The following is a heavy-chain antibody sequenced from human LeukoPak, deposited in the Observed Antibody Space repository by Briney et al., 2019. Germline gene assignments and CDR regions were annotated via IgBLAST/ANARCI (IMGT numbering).Heavy chain of an antibody. V-gene: IGHV5-51*01. CDR1: GXNFTTKW. CDR2: IYPGDSKT. J-gene: IGHJ6*02. CDR3: ARHESVFSMDV. Sequence: GESLKISCQGSGXNFTTKWSGWVRQMPGKGLEWMGIIYPGDSKTIYSPSFQGQVFISADRSITTAYLQWRSLKASDTAMYYCARHESVFSMDVWGQGTTVTVSS.